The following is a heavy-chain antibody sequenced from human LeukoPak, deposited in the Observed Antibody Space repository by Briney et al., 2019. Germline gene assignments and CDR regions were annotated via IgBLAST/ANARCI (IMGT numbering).Heavy chain of an antibody. Sequence: PSETLSLTCIVSGGSISRYYWNWIRQPPGKGLEWIGEINHSGSTNYNPSLKSRVTISVDTSKNQFSLKLSSVTAADTAVYYCARGRRGSIAALRPLYYFDYWGQGTLVTVSS. J-gene: IGHJ4*02. V-gene: IGHV4-34*01. CDR2: INHSGST. CDR3: ARGRRGSIAALRPLYYFDY. CDR1: GGSISRYY. D-gene: IGHD6-6*01.